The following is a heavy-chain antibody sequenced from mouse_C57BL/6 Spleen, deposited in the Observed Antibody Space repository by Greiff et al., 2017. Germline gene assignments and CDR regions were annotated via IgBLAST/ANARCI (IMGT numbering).Heavy chain of an antibody. CDR3: TTNWDGDWFAY. CDR2: IDPENGDT. V-gene: IGHV14-4*01. CDR1: GFNIKDDY. D-gene: IGHD4-1*01. Sequence: VQLQQSGAELVRPGASVKLSCTASGFNIKDDYMHWVKQRPEQGLEWIGWIDPENGDTEYASKFQGKATITADTSSNTAYLQLSSLTSEDPAVYYCTTNWDGDWFAYWGQGTLVTVSA. J-gene: IGHJ3*01.